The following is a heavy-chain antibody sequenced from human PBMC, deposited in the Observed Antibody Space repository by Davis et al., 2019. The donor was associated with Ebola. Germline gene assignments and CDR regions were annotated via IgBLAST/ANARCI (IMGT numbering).Heavy chain of an antibody. J-gene: IGHJ4*02. Sequence: AASVKVSCKASGYTFTGYYMHWVRQAPGQGLEWMGRINPNSGGTNYAQKLQGRVTMTTDTSTSTAYMELRSLRSDDTAVYYCARDLIVGATDYWGQGTLVTVSS. CDR2: INPNSGGT. D-gene: IGHD1-26*01. CDR3: ARDLIVGATDY. CDR1: GYTFTGYY. V-gene: IGHV1-2*06.